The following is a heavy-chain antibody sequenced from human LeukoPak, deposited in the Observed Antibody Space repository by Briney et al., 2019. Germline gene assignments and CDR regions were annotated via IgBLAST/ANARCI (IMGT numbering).Heavy chain of an antibody. D-gene: IGHD3-10*01. CDR3: ARLYYYVSGTYSRYFDY. V-gene: IGHV3-53*01. Sequence: GGSLRLSCAASGFTVSSNNMTWVRQAPGKGLEWVSIIYSGGTTYYADSVKGRFTISRDNSKNTLYLQMNSLRAEDTAVYYCARLYYYVSGTYSRYFDYWGQGTLVTVSS. CDR1: GFTVSSNN. CDR2: IYSGGTT. J-gene: IGHJ4*02.